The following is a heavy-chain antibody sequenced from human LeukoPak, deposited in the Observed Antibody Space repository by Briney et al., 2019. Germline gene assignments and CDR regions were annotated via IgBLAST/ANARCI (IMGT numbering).Heavy chain of an antibody. J-gene: IGHJ4*02. V-gene: IGHV1-8*01. CDR1: GYTFTSYD. D-gene: IGHD3-16*01. Sequence: ASVKVSCKASGYTFTSYDINWVRQATGQGLEWMGWMNPNSGNTGYAQKFQGRVTMTRNTSISTAYMELSSLRSEDTAVYYCARGWGALYYFDCWGQGTLVTVSS. CDR3: ARGWGALYYFDC. CDR2: MNPNSGNT.